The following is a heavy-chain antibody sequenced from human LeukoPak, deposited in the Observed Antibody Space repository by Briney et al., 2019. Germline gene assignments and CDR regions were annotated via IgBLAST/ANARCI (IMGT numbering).Heavy chain of an antibody. Sequence: ASVKVSCKATGYTFTGYYMHWVRQAPGQGLEWMGWINPNSGGTNYAQKFQGRVTMTRDTSISTAYMELSRLRSDDTAVYYCARVIRTQSMAVGYWGQGTLVTVSS. CDR2: INPNSGGT. V-gene: IGHV1-2*02. CDR3: ARVIRTQSMAVGY. J-gene: IGHJ4*02. CDR1: GYTFTGYY. D-gene: IGHD2/OR15-2a*01.